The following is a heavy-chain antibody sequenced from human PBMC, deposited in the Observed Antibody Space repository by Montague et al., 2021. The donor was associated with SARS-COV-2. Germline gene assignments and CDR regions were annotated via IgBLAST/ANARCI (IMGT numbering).Heavy chain of an antibody. CDR3: ARGADYDFWSGFLRYKWFDP. D-gene: IGHD3-3*01. CDR2: VHHSGNA. V-gene: IGHV4-4*02. Sequence: SETLSLTCAVSGGSLSTPHYWSWVRQPPGKGLEWIGEVHHSGNANYNASFNGRATISVDKSKNQFSLALTSVTAADTAVCYCARGADYDFWSGFLRYKWFDPWGLGTPVTVSS. J-gene: IGHJ5*02. CDR1: GGSLSTPHY.